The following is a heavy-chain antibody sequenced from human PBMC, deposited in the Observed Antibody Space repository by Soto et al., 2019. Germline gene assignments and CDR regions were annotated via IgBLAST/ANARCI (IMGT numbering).Heavy chain of an antibody. CDR2: IYTSGST. Sequence: SETLSLTCAVSGGSISSYYWSWIRQPAGKGLEWIGRIYTSGSTNYNPSLKSRVTMTRDTSISTVYMELSRLRSDDTAVYYCAVGTINTYYYLDYWGQGTLVTVSS. J-gene: IGHJ4*01. V-gene: IGHV4-4*07. D-gene: IGHD3-10*01. CDR1: GGSISSYY. CDR3: AVGTINTYYYLDY.